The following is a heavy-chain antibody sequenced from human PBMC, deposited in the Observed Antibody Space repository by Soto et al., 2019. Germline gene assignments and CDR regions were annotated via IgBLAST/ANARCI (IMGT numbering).Heavy chain of an antibody. CDR1: GFTVSSNY. CDR2: IYSGGST. V-gene: IGHV3-53*01. J-gene: IGHJ5*02. Sequence: GGSLRLSCAASGFTVSSNYMSWVRQAPGKGLEWVSVIYSGGSTYYADSVKGRFTISRDNSKNTLYPQMNSLRAEDTAVYYCARVYGIAARLPGFDPWGQGALVTVSS. D-gene: IGHD6-6*01. CDR3: ARVYGIAARLPGFDP.